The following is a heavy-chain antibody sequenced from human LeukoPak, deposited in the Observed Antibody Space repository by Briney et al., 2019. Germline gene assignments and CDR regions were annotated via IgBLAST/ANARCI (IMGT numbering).Heavy chain of an antibody. CDR3: TRDQMNY. CDR2: IFSNGDT. D-gene: IGHD5-24*01. CDR1: EFTVSRNY. J-gene: IGHJ4*02. V-gene: IGHV3-53*01. Sequence: PGGSLRLSCTASEFTVSRNYMLWVRQAPGKGMEWVSLIFSNGDTHYADSVKGRSTISRDTSKNTVSLQMNSLRVEDTAMYYYTRDQMNYWGQGTLVTVSS.